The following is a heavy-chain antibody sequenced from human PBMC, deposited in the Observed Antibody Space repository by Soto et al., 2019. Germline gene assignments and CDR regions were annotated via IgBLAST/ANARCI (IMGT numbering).Heavy chain of an antibody. Sequence: SETLSLTCTVSGGSISSYYWSWIRQPPGKGLEWIGYIYYSGSTNYNPSLKSRVTISVDTSKNQFSLKLSSVTAADTAVYYYARARGGFYMDVWGKGTTVTVS. D-gene: IGHD6-25*01. V-gene: IGHV4-59*01. CDR3: ARARGGFYMDV. CDR2: IYYSGST. J-gene: IGHJ6*03. CDR1: GGSISSYY.